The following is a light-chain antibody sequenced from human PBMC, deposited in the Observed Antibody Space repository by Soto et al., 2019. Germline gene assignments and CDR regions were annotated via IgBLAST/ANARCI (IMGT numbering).Light chain of an antibody. V-gene: IGLV2-8*01. CDR2: EVN. CDR1: SSDVGGYNY. CDR3: SSYAGSNLRVV. Sequence: QSVLTQPPSASGSPGQSVTISCTGTSSDVGGYNYVSWYQQHPGKAPKLMIYEVNKRPSGVPDRFSGSKSGNTASLTVSGLQAEDEADYYCSSYAGSNLRVVFGGGTKL. J-gene: IGLJ2*01.